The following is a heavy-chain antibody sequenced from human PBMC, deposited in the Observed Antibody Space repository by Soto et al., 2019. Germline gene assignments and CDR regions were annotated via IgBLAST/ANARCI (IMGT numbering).Heavy chain of an antibody. CDR3: AREGTYGWYDC. CDR2: ISGYNGNA. D-gene: IGHD4-17*01. Sequence: QVQRVQSGAEVRKPGASVKVSCKASGYTFSSHGIIWVRQAPGQGLEWMGWISGYNGNAKYAQRFQGRVTMTTDTYTSTVYMDLRSLGSDDSAVYYCAREGTYGWYDCWGQGTLVTVSS. CDR1: GYTFSSHG. V-gene: IGHV1-18*01. J-gene: IGHJ5*01.